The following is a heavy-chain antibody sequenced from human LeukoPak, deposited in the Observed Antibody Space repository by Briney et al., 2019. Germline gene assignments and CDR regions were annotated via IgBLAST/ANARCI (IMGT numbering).Heavy chain of an antibody. J-gene: IGHJ4*02. D-gene: IGHD2-15*01. Sequence: SETLSLTCTVSGGSISSYYWSWIRQPPGKGLEWIGYIYYSGSTNYNPSLKSRVTISVDTSKNQFSLKLSSVTAADTAVYYCATASSGPHFDYWGQGTLVTVSS. CDR1: GGSISSYY. CDR3: ATASSGPHFDY. V-gene: IGHV4-59*01. CDR2: IYYSGST.